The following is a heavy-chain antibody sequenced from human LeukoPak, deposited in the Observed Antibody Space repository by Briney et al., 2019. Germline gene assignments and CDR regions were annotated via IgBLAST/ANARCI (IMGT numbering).Heavy chain of an antibody. J-gene: IGHJ4*02. CDR1: GFPFSNFA. CDR3: ARGPYYDSSGYTLNGFDY. Sequence: GGSLRLSCAASGFPFSNFAMRWVRQAPGKGLEWVSVIYSGGSTYYADSVKGRFTISRDNSKNTLYLQMNSLRAEDTAVYYCARGPYYDSSGYTLNGFDYWGQGTLVTVSS. V-gene: IGHV3-53*01. D-gene: IGHD3-22*01. CDR2: IYSGGST.